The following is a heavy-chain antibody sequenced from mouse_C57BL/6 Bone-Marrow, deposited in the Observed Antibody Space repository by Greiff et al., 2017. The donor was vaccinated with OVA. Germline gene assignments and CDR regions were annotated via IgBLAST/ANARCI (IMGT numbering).Heavy chain of an antibody. D-gene: IGHD2-2*01. CDR1: GYTFTSYW. CDR3: ARKGYDY. V-gene: IGHV1-69*01. Sequence: QVQLQQPGAELVMPGASVKLSCKASGYTFTSYWMHWVKQRPGQGLEWFGEIDPSDSYTNYNQKFKGKSTLTVDKSSSTAYMQLSSLTSEDSAVYYCARKGYDYWGQGTTLTVSS. J-gene: IGHJ2*01. CDR2: IDPSDSYT.